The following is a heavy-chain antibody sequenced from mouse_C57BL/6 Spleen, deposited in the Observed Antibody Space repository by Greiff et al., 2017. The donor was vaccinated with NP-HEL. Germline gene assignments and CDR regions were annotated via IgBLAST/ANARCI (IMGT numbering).Heavy chain of an antibody. V-gene: IGHV1-59*01. J-gene: IGHJ4*01. CDR2: IDPSDSYT. CDR3: ARIYGNYDYYAMDY. D-gene: IGHD2-1*01. CDR1: GYTFTSYW. Sequence: VQLQQPGAELVRPGTSVKLSCKASGYTFTSYWMHWVKQRPGQGLEWIGVIDPSDSYTNYNQKFKGKATLTVDKSSSPAYMQLSSLTSEDSAVYYCARIYGNYDYYAMDYWGQGTSVTVSS.